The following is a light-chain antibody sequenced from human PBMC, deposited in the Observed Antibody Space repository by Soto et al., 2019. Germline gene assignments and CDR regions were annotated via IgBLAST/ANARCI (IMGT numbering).Light chain of an antibody. Sequence: DIQMTQSPSSMSASVGDRVTITCRESQRISAYLNLDQQKPGQGHKLMIYAACSLKSGVPSRFSGSGSGTDFTLTISSLKPEDFETYYCHESYSTPSVTFGPGTKVDIK. CDR3: HESYSTPSVT. V-gene: IGKV1-39*01. CDR2: AAC. J-gene: IGKJ3*01. CDR1: QRISAY.